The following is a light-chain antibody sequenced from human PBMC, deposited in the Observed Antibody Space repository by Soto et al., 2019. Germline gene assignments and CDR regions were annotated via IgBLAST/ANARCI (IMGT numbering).Light chain of an antibody. CDR1: QSVSSN. Sequence: EIVITQSTATLSVSPGERATLSCRASQSVSSNLAWYQQKPGQSPRLLIYGASTRATGIPARFSGSGSGTEFTLTISSLQSEDFAVYYCQQYNNWPRTFGQGPKVEIK. J-gene: IGKJ1*01. CDR3: QQYNNWPRT. V-gene: IGKV3-15*01. CDR2: GAS.